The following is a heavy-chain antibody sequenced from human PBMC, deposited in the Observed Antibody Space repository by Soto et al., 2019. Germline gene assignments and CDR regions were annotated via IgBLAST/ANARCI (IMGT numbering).Heavy chain of an antibody. D-gene: IGHD4-17*01. V-gene: IGHV3-33*01. CDR1: GFTFSSYG. Sequence: GGSLRLSCAASGFTFSSYGMHWVRQAPGKGLEWVAVIWYDGSNKYYADSVKGRFTISRDNSKNTLYLQMNSLRAEDTAVYYCARQDDYGDQISDLDYWGQGTLVTVSS. J-gene: IGHJ4*02. CDR2: IWYDGSNK. CDR3: ARQDDYGDQISDLDY.